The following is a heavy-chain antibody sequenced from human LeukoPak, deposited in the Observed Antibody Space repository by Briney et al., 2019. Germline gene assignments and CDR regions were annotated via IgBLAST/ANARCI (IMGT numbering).Heavy chain of an antibody. CDR1: GGTFSSCA. D-gene: IGHD4-23*01. Sequence: SVKVSCKASGGTFSSCAISWVRQAPGQGLEWMGGIIPIFGTANYAQKFQGRVTITADESTSTAYMELSSLRSEDTAVYYCARGRIDYGGNSGYYYYYYMDVWGKGTTVTVSS. CDR3: ARGRIDYGGNSGYYYYYYMDV. V-gene: IGHV1-69*13. CDR2: IIPIFGTA. J-gene: IGHJ6*03.